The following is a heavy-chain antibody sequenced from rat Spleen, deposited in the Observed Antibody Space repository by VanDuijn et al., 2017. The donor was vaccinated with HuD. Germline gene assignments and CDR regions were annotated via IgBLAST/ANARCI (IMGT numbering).Heavy chain of an antibody. Sequence: EVQLQESGPGLVKPSQSLSLTCSVTGYSISSAYRWKWIRKFPGNRLEWMGYINSAGSTLYNPSLKSRISITRDTSKNQFFLQVNSVTTEDTATYYCARSDGTHYYLPFIYWGQGTLVTVSS. J-gene: IGHJ3*01. CDR3: ARSDGTHYYLPFIY. D-gene: IGHD1-12*02. CDR1: GYSISSAYR. CDR2: INSAGST. V-gene: IGHV3-3*01.